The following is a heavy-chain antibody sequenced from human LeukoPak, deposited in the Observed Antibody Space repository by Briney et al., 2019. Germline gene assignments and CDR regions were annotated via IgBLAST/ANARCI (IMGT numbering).Heavy chain of an antibody. J-gene: IGHJ3*02. V-gene: IGHV3-30-3*01. D-gene: IGHD5-12*01. CDR2: ISYDGSNK. CDR1: AFTFSSYA. CDR3: ARWSGYDSDAFDI. Sequence: GRSLRLSCAASAFTFSSYAMHWVRQAPGKGLEWVAVISYDGSNKYYADSVKGRFTISRDNSKNTLYLQMNSLSAADTAVYYCARWSGYDSDAFDIWGQGTMVTVSS.